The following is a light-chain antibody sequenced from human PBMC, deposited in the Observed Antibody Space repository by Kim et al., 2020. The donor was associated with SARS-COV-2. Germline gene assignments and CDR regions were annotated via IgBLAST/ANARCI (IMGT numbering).Light chain of an antibody. Sequence: PGERATLSRRASQSVTSNNLAWFQQKPGQAPGLLIYGTSSRTTGIPDRFSGSGSGTDFTLTISRLEPEDFAVYYCQQYDNSPYTFGQGTKLEI. CDR3: QQYDNSPYT. CDR1: QSVTSNN. V-gene: IGKV3-20*01. J-gene: IGKJ2*01. CDR2: GTS.